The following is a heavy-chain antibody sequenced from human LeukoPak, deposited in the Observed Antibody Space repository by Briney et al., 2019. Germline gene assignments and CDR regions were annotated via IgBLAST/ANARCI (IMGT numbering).Heavy chain of an antibody. V-gene: IGHV4-59*01. CDR1: GGSISRYY. J-gene: IGHJ6*02. CDR3: ARDRNTATAYYGMDI. D-gene: IGHD5-18*01. CDR2: RYYSGST. Sequence: SSETLSLTCTVSGGSISRYYWSWIRQPPGKGLEWIGYRYYSGSTNYNPSLKGRVTISVDTSKNQLTLKVNSVTAADTAVYYCARDRNTATAYYGMDIWGQGTTVTVSS.